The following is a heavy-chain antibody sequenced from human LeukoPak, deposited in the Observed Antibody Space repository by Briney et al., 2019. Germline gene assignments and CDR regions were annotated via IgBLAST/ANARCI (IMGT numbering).Heavy chain of an antibody. V-gene: IGHV3-15*01. CDR1: GFTFSNAW. J-gene: IGHJ6*02. Sequence: GGSLRLSCAASGFTFSNAWMSWVRQAPGKGLEWVGRIKSKTDGGTTDYAAPVKGRFTISRDDSKNTLYPQMNSLKTEDTAVYYCTTPLWLISYYYYGMDVWGQGTTVTVSS. D-gene: IGHD3-10*01. CDR3: TTPLWLISYYYYGMDV. CDR2: IKSKTDGGTT.